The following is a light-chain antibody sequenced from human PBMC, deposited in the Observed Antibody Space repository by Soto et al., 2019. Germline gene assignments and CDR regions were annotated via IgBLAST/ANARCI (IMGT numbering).Light chain of an antibody. CDR2: KAS. J-gene: IGKJ1*01. CDR1: ENIGAW. V-gene: IGKV1-5*03. Sequence: DIQMTQSPSALSASVGDRVTITCRASENIGAWLAWYQQKPGKAPKLLIYKASSLESGVPSRFSGGGYGTAGTLTISSLQTDDVSTYYGQQYHIYSWTFGQGTKVDIK. CDR3: QQYHIYSWT.